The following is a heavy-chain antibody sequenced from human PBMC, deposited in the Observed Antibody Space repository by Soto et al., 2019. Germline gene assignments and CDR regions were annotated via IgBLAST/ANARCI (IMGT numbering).Heavy chain of an antibody. J-gene: IGHJ6*02. D-gene: IGHD3-3*01. CDR2: IWYDGSNK. CDR3: ARDLYDFWSGYYPPDDYYYYGMDV. CDR1: GFTFSSYG. Sequence: GGSLRLSCAASGFTFSSYGMHWVRQAPGKGLEWVAVIWYDGSNKYYADSVKGRFTISRDKSKNTLYLQMNSLRAEDTAVYYCARDLYDFWSGYYPPDDYYYYGMDVWGQGTTVTVSS. V-gene: IGHV3-33*01.